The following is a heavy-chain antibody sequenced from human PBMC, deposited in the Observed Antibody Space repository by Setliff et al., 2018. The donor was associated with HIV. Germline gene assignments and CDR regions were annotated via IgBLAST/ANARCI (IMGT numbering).Heavy chain of an antibody. D-gene: IGHD3-3*01. V-gene: IGHV4-59*01. CDR3: ARQGGYYSPLDY. J-gene: IGHJ4*02. CDR2: IYYTGSI. CDR1: GGSIKNYY. Sequence: KPSETLSLTCNVSGGSIKNYYWSWIRQSPGRGLEWIGNIYYTGSINYNPSLQSRLTISIDTSKNKFSLGLTSVTAEDTAVYYCARQGGYYSPLDYWGQGALVTVSS.